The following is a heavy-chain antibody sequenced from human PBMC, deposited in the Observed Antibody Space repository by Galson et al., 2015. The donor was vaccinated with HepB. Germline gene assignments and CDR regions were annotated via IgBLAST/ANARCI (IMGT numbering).Heavy chain of an antibody. CDR3: ARPLVLNGRFTPGVGPFHI. Sequence: CAISGDSVSANTAVWNWIRQSPSRGLEWLGRTYYRSKWQKDYAVSMTSRIIISTDTSRNQVSLQLNSVSPEDTAVYYCARPLVLNGRFTPGVGPFHIWGHGTMVTV. D-gene: IGHD2-8*01. CDR1: GDSVSANTAV. V-gene: IGHV6-1*01. CDR2: TYYRSKWQK. J-gene: IGHJ3*02.